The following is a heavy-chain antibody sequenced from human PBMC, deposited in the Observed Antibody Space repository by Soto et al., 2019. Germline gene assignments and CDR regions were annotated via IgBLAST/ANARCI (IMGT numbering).Heavy chain of an antibody. V-gene: IGHV4-30-2*01. Sequence: SETLSLTCAISGAPITWGDYSWNWIRQPPGKGLEWIGYIFHSGSTNYNPSLKSRVTISVDTSKNQFSRKLSSVTAEDTAVYYWARVIITYYDFWSGLWWFDPWGQGTLVTVSS. CDR1: GAPITWGDYS. CDR2: IFHSGST. D-gene: IGHD3-3*01. CDR3: ARVIITYYDFWSGLWWFDP. J-gene: IGHJ5*02.